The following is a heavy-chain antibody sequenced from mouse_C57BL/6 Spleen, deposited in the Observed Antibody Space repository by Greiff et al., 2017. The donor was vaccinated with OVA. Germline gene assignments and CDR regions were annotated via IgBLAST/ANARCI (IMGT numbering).Heavy chain of an antibody. J-gene: IGHJ2*01. Sequence: EVKLVESGGGLVKPGGSLKLSCAASGFTFSDYGMHWVRQAPEKGLEWVAYISSGSSSIYYADTVKGRFTISRDNAKNPLFLQMTSLRSEDTAMFYTAMHELGRGGYVDYWGQGTTLTVSA. D-gene: IGHD4-1*01. CDR3: AMHELGRGGYVDY. V-gene: IGHV5-17*01. CDR2: ISSGSSSI. CDR1: GFTFSDYG.